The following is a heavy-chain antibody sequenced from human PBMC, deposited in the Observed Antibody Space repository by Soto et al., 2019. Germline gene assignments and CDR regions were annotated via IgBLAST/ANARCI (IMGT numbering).Heavy chain of an antibody. CDR1: GFIFSTHA. V-gene: IGHV3-23*01. J-gene: IGHJ3*02. Sequence: EVQLLESGGGLVQPGGSLRLSCAASGFIFSTHAITWLRQAPGQGLEWVSVISGSGDTTYYADSVKGRFTISRDNSKNTLSLQMNSLRAEDTALYYCARDWGTYYDIPFAFDIWGQGTMVTVSS. CDR2: ISGSGDTT. CDR3: ARDWGTYYDIPFAFDI. D-gene: IGHD3-9*01.